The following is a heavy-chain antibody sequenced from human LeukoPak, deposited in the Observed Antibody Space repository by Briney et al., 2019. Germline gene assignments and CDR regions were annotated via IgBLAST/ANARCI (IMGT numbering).Heavy chain of an antibody. CDR1: GYTFTGYY. J-gene: IGHJ4*02. D-gene: IGHD6-19*01. CDR3: ASYPRYSSSPPFDY. V-gene: IGHV1-2*02. CDR2: INPNTGGT. Sequence: ASVKVSCKASGYTFTGYYMHWVRQAPGQGLEWMGWINPNTGGTNYEQKFQGRVTMTRDTSISTAYMELRSLRSADTAVYYCASYPRYSSSPPFDYWGQGTLVTVSP.